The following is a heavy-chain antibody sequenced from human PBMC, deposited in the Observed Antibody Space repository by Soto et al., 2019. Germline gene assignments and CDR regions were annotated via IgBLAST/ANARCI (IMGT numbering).Heavy chain of an antibody. J-gene: IGHJ5*02. D-gene: IGHD2-21*02. Sequence: ASVKVSCKASGYTFTNYYMHWVRQAPGQGLEWMGWMNPRSGGTKYAQAFQDRVTMTRDASISTAYMGVTSLRHGDTAVYFCARSGDSTSYPLDLWGPGTLVTVSS. CDR2: MNPRSGGT. V-gene: IGHV1-2*02. CDR3: ARSGDSTSYPLDL. CDR1: GYTFTNYY.